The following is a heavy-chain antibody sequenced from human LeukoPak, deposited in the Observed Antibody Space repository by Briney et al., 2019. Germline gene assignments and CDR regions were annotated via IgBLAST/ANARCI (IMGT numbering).Heavy chain of an antibody. CDR2: INWNGGST. Sequence: PGGSLRLSCAASGFTFDDYGMSWVRQAPGKGLEWVSGINWNGGSTGYADSVKGRFTISRDNAKNSLYLQMNSLRAEDTALYYYARDGGYCSGGSCFYLDYWGQGTLVTVSS. D-gene: IGHD2-15*01. CDR3: ARDGGYCSGGSCFYLDY. J-gene: IGHJ4*02. V-gene: IGHV3-20*04. CDR1: GFTFDDYG.